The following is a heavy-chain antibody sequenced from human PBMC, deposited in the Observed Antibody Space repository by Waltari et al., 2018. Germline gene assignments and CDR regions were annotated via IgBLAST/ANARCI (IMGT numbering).Heavy chain of an antibody. CDR2: IQYDGSSK. D-gene: IGHD6-13*01. Sequence: QVHVVESGGGVVQPGGSLRLSCAASGFTLGNYGMHWVRQAPGKWLEWVAVIQYDGSSKNYADSVKGRFTISRENSKNTLYLEMKSLRAEDTAVYYCAREYSRICFHALDGWGQGTAVTVSS. CDR1: GFTLGNYG. CDR3: AREYSRICFHALDG. V-gene: IGHV3-33*05. J-gene: IGHJ6*02.